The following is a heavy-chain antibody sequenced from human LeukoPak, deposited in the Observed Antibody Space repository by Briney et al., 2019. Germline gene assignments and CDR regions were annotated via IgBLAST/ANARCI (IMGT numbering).Heavy chain of an antibody. Sequence: SGPTLVRPTQTLTLTCTFSGFSLSTSGVGVGWIRQPPGKALEWLALIYWNDDKRYSPSLKSRLTITKDTSKNQVVLTMTNMDPVDTATYYCARLARRITIFGVVRPRGGENFDYWGQGTLVTVSS. D-gene: IGHD3-3*01. J-gene: IGHJ4*02. CDR1: GFSLSTSGVG. V-gene: IGHV2-5*01. CDR3: ARLARRITIFGVVRPRGGENFDY. CDR2: IYWNDDK.